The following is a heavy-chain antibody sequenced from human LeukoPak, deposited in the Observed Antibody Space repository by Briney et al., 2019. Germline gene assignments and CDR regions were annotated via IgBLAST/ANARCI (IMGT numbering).Heavy chain of an antibody. D-gene: IGHD3-22*01. V-gene: IGHV3-30*03. CDR3: ARDRRYYNPSGYYYLLY. CDR1: GFTLSIYA. CDR2: ISYDGSNK. Sequence: GGSLRLSCAASGFTLSIYAMHWVRQAPGKGLEWVAVISYDGSNKYYADSVKGRFTISRDNSKNTLYHQMNSLRAEDTAVYYCARDRRYYNPSGYYYLLYWAQGTLVTVSS. J-gene: IGHJ4*02.